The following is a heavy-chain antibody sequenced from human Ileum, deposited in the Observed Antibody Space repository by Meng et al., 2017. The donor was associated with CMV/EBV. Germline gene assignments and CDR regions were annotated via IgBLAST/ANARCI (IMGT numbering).Heavy chain of an antibody. J-gene: IGHJ4*02. V-gene: IGHV3-11*01. CDR1: GFTFSDYY. CDR3: GKPFCSGGSCG. Sequence: GGSLRLSCAASGFTFSDYYMSWIRQAPGKGLEWVSYISSSGSTIYYADSVKGRFTISRDNSKNTLYLQMNSLRADDTAVYYCGKPFCSGGSCGWGQGTLVTVSS. CDR2: ISSSGSTI. D-gene: IGHD2-15*01.